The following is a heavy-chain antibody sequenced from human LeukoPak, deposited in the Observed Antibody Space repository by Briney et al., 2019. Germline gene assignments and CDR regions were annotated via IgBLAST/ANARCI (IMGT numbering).Heavy chain of an antibody. D-gene: IGHD3-3*01. CDR2: IRNDGSTK. CDR1: GFTFSTYG. V-gene: IGHV3-30*02. J-gene: IGHJ3*02. CDR3: AKDGVGRNYAAFEI. Sequence: HPGGSLRLSCAASGFTFSTYGMHWVRQAPGKGLEWVAFIRNDGSTKYYADSVKGRFTISRDNSKNTLNLQMDSLRAEDTAVYYCAKDGVGRNYAAFEIWGQGTMVTVSS.